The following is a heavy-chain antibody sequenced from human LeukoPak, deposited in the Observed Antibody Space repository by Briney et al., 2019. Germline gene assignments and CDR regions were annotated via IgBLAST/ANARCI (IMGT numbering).Heavy chain of an antibody. CDR3: ARVNYGSGSYTYYFDY. CDR2: INWHGGST. J-gene: IGHJ4*02. CDR1: GFTFDDYG. D-gene: IGHD3-10*01. V-gene: IGHV3-20*04. Sequence: PGGSLRLSCAASGFTFDDYGMSWVRQAPGKGLEWVSGINWHGGSTGYADSVKGRFTISRDNAKNSLYLQMNSLRAEDTALYYCARVNYGSGSYTYYFDYSGQGTLVTVSS.